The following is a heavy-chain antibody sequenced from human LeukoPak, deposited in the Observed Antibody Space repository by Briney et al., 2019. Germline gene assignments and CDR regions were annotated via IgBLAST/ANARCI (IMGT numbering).Heavy chain of an antibody. CDR2: ISGSGGST. V-gene: IGHV3-23*01. CDR3: AKAPSSGYYWFDP. CDR1: GFTFSSYS. Sequence: GGSLRLSCAASGFTFSSYSMNWVRQAPGKGLEWVSAISGSGGSTYYADSVKGRFTISRDNSKNTLYLQMNSLRAEDTAVYYCAKAPSSGYYWFDPWGQGTLVTVSS. D-gene: IGHD3-22*01. J-gene: IGHJ5*02.